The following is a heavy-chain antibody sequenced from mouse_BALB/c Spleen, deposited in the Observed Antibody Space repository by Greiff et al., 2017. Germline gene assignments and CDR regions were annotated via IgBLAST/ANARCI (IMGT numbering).Heavy chain of an antibody. CDR2: ISYSGST. CDR3: ARSTMITTEGLFAY. J-gene: IGHJ3*01. CDR1: GDSITSGY. V-gene: IGHV3-8*02. D-gene: IGHD2-4*01. Sequence: EVQLQQSGPSLVKPSQTLSLTCSVTGDSITSGYWNWIRKFPGNKLEYMGYISYSGSTYYNPSLKSRISITRDTSKNQYYLQLNSVTTEDTATYYCARSTMITTEGLFAYWGQGTLVTVSA.